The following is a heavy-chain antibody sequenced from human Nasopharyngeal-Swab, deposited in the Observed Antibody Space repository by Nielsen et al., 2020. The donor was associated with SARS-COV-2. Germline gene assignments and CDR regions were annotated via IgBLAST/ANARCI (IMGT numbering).Heavy chain of an antibody. CDR2: VSSTSTYI. J-gene: IGHJ2*01. V-gene: IGHV3-21*01. CDR1: GFTFNTYS. CDR3: ARDLLSSWRAIGNWYFDL. D-gene: IGHD6-13*01. Sequence: GESLKISCAASGFTFNTYSMNWVRQAPGKGLEWVSSVSSTSTYIYYADSVKGRFTISRDNAENSLYLQMNSLRAEDTAVYYCARDLLSSWRAIGNWYFDLWGHGTLVTVSS.